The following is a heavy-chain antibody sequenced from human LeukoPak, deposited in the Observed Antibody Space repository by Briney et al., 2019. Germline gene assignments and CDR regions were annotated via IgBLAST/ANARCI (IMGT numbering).Heavy chain of an antibody. CDR2: INPNSGGT. CDR1: GYTFTGYY. D-gene: IGHD3-22*01. CDR3: ARGIDYYDSSGSDYFDY. Sequence: GASVKVSCKASGYTFTGYYMHWVRQAPGQGLEWMGWINPNSGGTNYAQKFQGRVTMTRDTSISTAYMELSRLRSDDTAVYYCARGIDYYDSSGSDYFDYWGQGTLVTVSS. J-gene: IGHJ4*02. V-gene: IGHV1-2*02.